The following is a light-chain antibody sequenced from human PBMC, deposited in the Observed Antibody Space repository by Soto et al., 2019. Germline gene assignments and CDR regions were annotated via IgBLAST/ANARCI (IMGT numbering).Light chain of an antibody. CDR3: QQYDSSPLT. CDR1: QRVSSSY. V-gene: IGKV3-20*01. Sequence: EIVLTQSPGTLSLSPGERATLSCRASQRVSSSYLAWYQQKPGQAPRLLIYGASSRATGIPDRFSGSGSGKDFTLTISRLEPEDFAVYYCQQYDSSPLTFGGGTKVELK. CDR2: GAS. J-gene: IGKJ4*01.